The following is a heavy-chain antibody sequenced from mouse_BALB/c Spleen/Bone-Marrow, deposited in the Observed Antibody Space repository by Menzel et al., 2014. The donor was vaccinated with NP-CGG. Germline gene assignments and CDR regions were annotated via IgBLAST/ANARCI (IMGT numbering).Heavy chain of an antibody. CDR2: INSNGGST. CDR3: ARVWYFDY. V-gene: IGHV5-6-3*01. CDR1: GFTFSSYG. Sequence: DVMLVESGGGLVQPGGSLKLSCAASGFTFSSYGMSWVRQTPDKRLELVATINSNGGSTYYPDSVKGRFTISRDNAKNTLYLQMSSLKSEDTAMYYCARVWYFDYWGQGTRLTVSS. J-gene: IGHJ2*03.